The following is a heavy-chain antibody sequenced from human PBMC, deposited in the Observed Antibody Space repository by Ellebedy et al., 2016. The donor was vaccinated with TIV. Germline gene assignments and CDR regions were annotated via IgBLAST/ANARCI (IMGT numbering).Heavy chain of an antibody. CDR2: ISSDGSDT. CDR3: ARHSGGHGFDT. D-gene: IGHD2-21*01. V-gene: IGHV3-74*01. CDR1: GFSISSHR. Sequence: GESLKISCAASGFSISSHRMHWVRQAAGKGLVWVSHISSDGSDTSYADSVKGRFIISRDTAENTLDLQMSSLRAEDTSLYYCARHSGGHGFDTWGRGTMVTVSP. J-gene: IGHJ3*02.